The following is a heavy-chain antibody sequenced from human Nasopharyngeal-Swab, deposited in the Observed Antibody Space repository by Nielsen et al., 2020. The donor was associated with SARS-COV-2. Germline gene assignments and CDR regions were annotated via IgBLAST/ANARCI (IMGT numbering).Heavy chain of an antibody. CDR2: ISSNGGST. Sequence: GGSLSLSCSASGFTFSSYAMHWVRQAPGKGLEYVSPISSNGGSTYYADSVKGRFTISRDNSKNTLYLQMSSLRAEDTAVYYCVKAGLGFRIAAAETGIAVAGTVGGYGMDVWGQGTTVTVSS. V-gene: IGHV3-64D*06. D-gene: IGHD6-19*01. CDR1: GFTFSSYA. J-gene: IGHJ6*02. CDR3: VKAGLGFRIAAAETGIAVAGTVGGYGMDV.